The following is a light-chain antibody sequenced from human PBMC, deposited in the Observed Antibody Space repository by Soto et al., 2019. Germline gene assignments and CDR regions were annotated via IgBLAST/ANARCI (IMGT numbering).Light chain of an antibody. CDR2: RNN. Sequence: QSVLTQPPSASGTPGQRVTISCSGSSSNIGSNYVYWYQQLPGTAPKLLIYRNNQRPSGVPDRFSGSKSDTSASLAISGLRSEDEADYYCAAWDDSLFWVFGGGTKLTVL. J-gene: IGLJ3*02. CDR3: AAWDDSLFWV. CDR1: SSNIGSNY. V-gene: IGLV1-47*01.